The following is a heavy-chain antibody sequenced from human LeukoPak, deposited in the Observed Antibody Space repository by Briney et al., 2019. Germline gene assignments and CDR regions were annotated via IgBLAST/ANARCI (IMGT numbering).Heavy chain of an antibody. CDR2: IYHSGIT. J-gene: IGHJ5*02. V-gene: IGHV4-30-2*01. D-gene: IGHD2-15*01. Sequence: SETLSLTCAVSGGSISSGGYSWSWIRQPPGKGLEWIGYIYHSGITYYNPSLKSRVTISVDRSKNQFSLKLSSVTAADTALYYCAREKRYCSGGSCYSDDWFDPWGQGALVTVSS. CDR1: GGSISSGGYS. CDR3: AREKRYCSGGSCYSDDWFDP.